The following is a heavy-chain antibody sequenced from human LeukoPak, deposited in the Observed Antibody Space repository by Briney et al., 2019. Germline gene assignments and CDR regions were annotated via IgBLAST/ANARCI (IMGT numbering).Heavy chain of an antibody. V-gene: IGHV1-8*01. CDR2: MNPHSGNT. CDR3: ARGRFPLYCGGDCYRAGWFDP. CDR1: GYTFTSYD. J-gene: IGHJ5*02. D-gene: IGHD2-21*01. Sequence: GASVKVSCKASGYTFTSYDINWVRQATGQGLEWMGWMNPHSGNTGYAQKFQGRVTMTRDTSISTAYMELSSLTSEDTAVYYCARGRFPLYCGGDCYRAGWFDPWGQGTLVTVSS.